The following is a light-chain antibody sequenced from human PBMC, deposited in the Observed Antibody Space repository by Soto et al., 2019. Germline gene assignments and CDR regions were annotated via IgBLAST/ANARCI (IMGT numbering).Light chain of an antibody. CDR1: QFLSSY. CDR2: DTS. Sequence: EVVLTQSPATLSLAPGERATLSCRASQFLSSYLAWYQQKPGQPPRLLIYDTSTRATGIPARFSGSGSGTDFTLTITSLEPEDFAVYYCQQRSNWPPTFGQGTKVDIK. J-gene: IGKJ1*01. CDR3: QQRSNWPPT. V-gene: IGKV3-11*01.